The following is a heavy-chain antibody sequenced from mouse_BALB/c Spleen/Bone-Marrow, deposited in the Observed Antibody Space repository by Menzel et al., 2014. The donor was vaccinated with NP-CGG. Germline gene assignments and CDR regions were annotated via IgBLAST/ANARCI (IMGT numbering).Heavy chain of an antibody. V-gene: IGHV5-6-2*01. CDR3: ARGIYYYGSSCAY. J-gene: IGHJ3*01. CDR2: INSNGGST. Sequence: VESGGGLVKLGGSLKLSCAASGFTFSSYYMSWVRQTPEKRLELVAAINSNGGSTYYPDTVKGRFTISRDNAKNTLYLQMSSLKSEDTALYYCARGIYYYGSSCAYWGQGTLVTVSA. D-gene: IGHD1-1*01. CDR1: GFTFSSYY.